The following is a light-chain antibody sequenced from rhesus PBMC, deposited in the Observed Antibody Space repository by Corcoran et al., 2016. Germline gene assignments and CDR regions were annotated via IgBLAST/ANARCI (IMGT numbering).Light chain of an antibody. J-gene: IGKJ1*01. Sequence: DIVLTQSPASLAVSPGQRATITCRVSESVNFLGTNLIHWLQQKPGQPPKLLIYQESNKATGAPGRVSGSGSGTDFTLTINPVEADDAADYFCLRSKNFPRTFGRGAKVEIK. CDR2: QES. CDR1: ESVNFLGTNL. CDR3: LRSKNFPRT. V-gene: IGKV7-13*01.